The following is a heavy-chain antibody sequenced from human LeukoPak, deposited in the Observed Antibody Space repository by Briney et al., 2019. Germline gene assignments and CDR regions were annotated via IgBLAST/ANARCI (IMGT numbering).Heavy chain of an antibody. CDR2: IKQDGSEK. Sequence: GGSLRLSCAASGFAFSSYTMSWVRQAPGKGLEWVANIKQDGSEKYYVDSVKGRFTISRDNAKNSLYLQMNSLRAEDTAVYYCARDSGSGSSNYYYYYYVDVWGKGTTVTISS. CDR1: GFAFSSYT. J-gene: IGHJ6*03. CDR3: ARDSGSGSSNYYYYYYVDV. D-gene: IGHD3-10*01. V-gene: IGHV3-7*01.